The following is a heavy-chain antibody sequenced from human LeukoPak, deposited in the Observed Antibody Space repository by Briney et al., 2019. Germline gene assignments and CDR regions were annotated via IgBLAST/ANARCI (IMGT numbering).Heavy chain of an antibody. CDR2: INPNSGGT. Sequence: ASVKVSCKASGYTFTGYYMHWVRQAPGQGLEWMGWINPNSGGTNCAQKFQGRVTMTRDTSISTAYMELSRLRSDDTAVYYYARGQGYCSSTSCYTGAFDIWGQGTMVTVSS. D-gene: IGHD2-2*02. CDR3: ARGQGYCSSTSCYTGAFDI. V-gene: IGHV1-2*02. CDR1: GYTFTGYY. J-gene: IGHJ3*02.